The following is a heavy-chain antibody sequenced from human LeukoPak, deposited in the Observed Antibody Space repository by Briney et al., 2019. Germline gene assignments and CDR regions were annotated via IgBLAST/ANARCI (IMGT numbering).Heavy chain of an antibody. Sequence: ASVKVSCKASGGTFSSYAISWVRQAPGQGLEWMGGIIPIFGTANYAQKFQGRVTITADESTSTAYMELSSLRSEDTAVYYCARVGYHYGDLYYYYYMDVWGKGTTVTVSS. D-gene: IGHD4-17*01. CDR2: IIPIFGTA. CDR1: GGTFSSYA. J-gene: IGHJ6*03. CDR3: ARVGYHYGDLYYYYYMDV. V-gene: IGHV1-69*13.